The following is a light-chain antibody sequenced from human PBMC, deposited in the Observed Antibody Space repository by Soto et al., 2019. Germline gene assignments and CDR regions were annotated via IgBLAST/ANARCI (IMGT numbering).Light chain of an antibody. V-gene: IGKV1-39*01. CDR1: QSISSY. J-gene: IGKJ1*01. CDR2: SAS. Sequence: DIQMTQSPSSLSASVGDRFTITCRASQSISSYLNWYQQKPGKAPKLLIYSASSVPSGVPSRFSGSGSGTDFTLTISSLQPEDFATYYCQQSYSTPPTFGQGTKVDIK. CDR3: QQSYSTPPT.